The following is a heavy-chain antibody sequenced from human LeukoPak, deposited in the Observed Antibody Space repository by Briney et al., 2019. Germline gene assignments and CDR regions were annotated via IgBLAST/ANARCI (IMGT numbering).Heavy chain of an antibody. D-gene: IGHD1-26*01. CDR3: ARAALTMGATNFDY. CDR2: IYYSGGT. CDR1: GGSISTYY. Sequence: SETLSLTCTVSGGSISTYYWSWIRQPPGKGLEWIGYIYYSGGTNHNPSLKSRLTISMDASKNQFSLKPSSVTAADTAVYYCARAALTMGATNFDYWGQGTLVTVSS. V-gene: IGHV4-59*01. J-gene: IGHJ4*02.